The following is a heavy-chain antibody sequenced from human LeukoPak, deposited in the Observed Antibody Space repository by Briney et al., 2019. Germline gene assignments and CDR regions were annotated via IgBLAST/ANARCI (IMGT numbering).Heavy chain of an antibody. V-gene: IGHV1-18*01. CDR1: GGTFSSYA. J-gene: IGHJ5*02. CDR2: ISAYNGNT. Sequence: ASVKVSCKASGGTFSSYAISWVRQAPGQGLEWMGWISAYNGNTNYAQKLQGRVTMTTDTSTSTAYMELRSLRSDDTAVYYCARDRSGSGSYYNWFDPWGQGTLVTVSS. D-gene: IGHD3-10*01. CDR3: ARDRSGSGSYYNWFDP.